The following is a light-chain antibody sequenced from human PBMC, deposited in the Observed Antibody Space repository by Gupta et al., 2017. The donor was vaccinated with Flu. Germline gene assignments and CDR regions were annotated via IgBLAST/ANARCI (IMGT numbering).Light chain of an antibody. CDR3: MQALQSPPT. J-gene: IGKJ2*01. CDR2: LGS. CDR1: QSLLHSNGYNY. V-gene: IGKV2-28*01. Sequence: DILATQSPLFLPVSPGEPASISCTSSQSLLHSNGYNYLDWYFQKPGQPPQLLMLLGSTRASGVPERFTGTGSGTKFTLEISRVEAEDFGIYYCMQALQSPPTFGQGTKLQIK.